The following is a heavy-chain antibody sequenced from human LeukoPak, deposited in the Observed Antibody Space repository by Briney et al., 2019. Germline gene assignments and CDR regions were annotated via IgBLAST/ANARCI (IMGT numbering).Heavy chain of an antibody. CDR2: IYYSGSI. Sequence: SETLSLTCTVSGGSISSYYWSWIRRPPGKGLEWIAYIYYSGSINYNPSLKSRVTISVDTSKNQFSLKLSSVTAADTAVYYCARDLAYDILTGARAFDIWGQGTMVTVPS. J-gene: IGHJ3*02. CDR1: GGSISSYY. CDR3: ARDLAYDILTGARAFDI. V-gene: IGHV4-59*01. D-gene: IGHD3-9*01.